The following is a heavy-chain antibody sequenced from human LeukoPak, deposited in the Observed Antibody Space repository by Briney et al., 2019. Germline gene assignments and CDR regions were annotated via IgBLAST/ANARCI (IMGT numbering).Heavy chain of an antibody. V-gene: IGHV3-74*01. D-gene: IGHD6-13*01. CDR1: GFTFSTYW. CDR2: ISSDGSTT. CDR3: TTGGRSRADS. J-gene: IGHJ4*02. Sequence: PGGSLRLSCAASGFTFSTYWMHWVRHAPGKGLVWVSRISSDGSTTSYADSVKGRFTISRDNAKNTLYLQMNSLRAEDTAIYYCTTGGRSRADSWGQGTLVTVSS.